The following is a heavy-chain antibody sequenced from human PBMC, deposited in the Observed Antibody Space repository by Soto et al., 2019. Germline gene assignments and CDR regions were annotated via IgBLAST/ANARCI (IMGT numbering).Heavy chain of an antibody. V-gene: IGHV3-30*18. J-gene: IGHJ5*02. Sequence: GGSLRLSCAASGFTFSSYGMHWVRQAPGKGLEWVAVISYDGSNKYYADSVKGRFTISRDNSKNTLYLQMNSLRAEDTAVYYCAKDSRLGATKLLDANWFDPWGQGTLVTVSS. CDR2: ISYDGSNK. D-gene: IGHD1-26*01. CDR1: GFTFSSYG. CDR3: AKDSRLGATKLLDANWFDP.